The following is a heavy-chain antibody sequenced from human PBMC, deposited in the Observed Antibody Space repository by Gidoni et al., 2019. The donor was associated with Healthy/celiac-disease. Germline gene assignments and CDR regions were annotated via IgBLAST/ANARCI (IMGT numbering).Heavy chain of an antibody. CDR3: ARVQILGYSSSWYEFEY. D-gene: IGHD6-13*01. Sequence: QVQMVQSGSELKKPGASVKVSCKPSGYTFTSCAMNWVRQAPGQGREGMGWINTNTGNPTYAQGFTVRFVFSLDTSVSTAYLQISSLKAEDTAVYYCARVQILGYSSSWYEFEYWGQGTLVTVSS. J-gene: IGHJ4*02. V-gene: IGHV7-4-1*02. CDR1: GYTFTSCA. CDR2: INTNTGNP.